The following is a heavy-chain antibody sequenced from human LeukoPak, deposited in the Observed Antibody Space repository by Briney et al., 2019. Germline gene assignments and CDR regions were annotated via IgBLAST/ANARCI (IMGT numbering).Heavy chain of an antibody. CDR3: ARGDGYPRDYFDY. Sequence: ASVKVSCKASGYTFTSYGISWVRQAPGQGLEWMGWISAYNGNTNYAQKLQGRVTMTRDTSTSTVYMELSSLRSEDTAVYYCARGDGYPRDYFDYWGQGTLVTVSS. CDR2: ISAYNGNT. V-gene: IGHV1-18*01. D-gene: IGHD5-24*01. CDR1: GYTFTSYG. J-gene: IGHJ4*02.